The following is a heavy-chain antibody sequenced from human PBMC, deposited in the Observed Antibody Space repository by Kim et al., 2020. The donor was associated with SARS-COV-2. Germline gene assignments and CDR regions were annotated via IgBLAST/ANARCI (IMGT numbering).Heavy chain of an antibody. J-gene: IGHJ4*02. CDR1: GFTFSSYG. Sequence: GGSLRLSCAASGFTFSSYGMHWVRQAPGKGLEWVAVISYDGSNKYYADSVKGRFTISRDNSKNTLYLQMNSLRAEDTAVYYCAKDRVYSSSWLDYWGQGTLVTVSS. V-gene: IGHV3-30*18. D-gene: IGHD6-13*01. CDR3: AKDRVYSSSWLDY. CDR2: ISYDGSNK.